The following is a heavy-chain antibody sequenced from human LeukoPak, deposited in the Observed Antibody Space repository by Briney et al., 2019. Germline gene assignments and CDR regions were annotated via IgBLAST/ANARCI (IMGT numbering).Heavy chain of an antibody. CDR3: ASYVWGSYFGPKRFDY. J-gene: IGHJ4*02. CDR2: IYYSGST. CDR1: GGSISSSSYY. Sequence: SETLSLTCPVSGGSISSSSYYWGWIRQPPGKGLEWIESIYYSGSTYYNPSLKSRVTISVDTSKDQFSLKLSSVTAADTAVYYCASYVWGSYFGPKRFDYWGQGTLVTVSS. V-gene: IGHV4-39*01. D-gene: IGHD3-16*01.